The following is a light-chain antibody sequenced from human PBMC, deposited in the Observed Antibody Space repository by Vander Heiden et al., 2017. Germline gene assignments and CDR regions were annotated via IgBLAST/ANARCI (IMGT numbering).Light chain of an antibody. Sequence: QSVLPQPPSVSAAPGQTVTIPCSGSPSNIGINYVSWYQQRPGTAPKLLICEDDKRPSGIPDRFSGSTSGTSATLDITGLQTGDEADYYYGTWDSSLSANWVFGGGTKLTVL. J-gene: IGLJ3*02. CDR3: GTWDSSLSANWV. CDR2: EDD. V-gene: IGLV1-51*02. CDR1: PSNIGINY.